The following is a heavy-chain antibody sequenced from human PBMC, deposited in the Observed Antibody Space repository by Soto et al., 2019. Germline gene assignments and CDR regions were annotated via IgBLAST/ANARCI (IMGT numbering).Heavy chain of an antibody. Sequence: GGSLRLSCAASGFTFSSYAMHWVRQAPGKVLEWVAVISYDGSNKYYADSVKGRFTIYRHNSKNTLYLQMNSLRAEDTAVYYCARDRQYCTNGVCYTDYYYGMDVWGQGTTVTVSS. D-gene: IGHD2-8*01. V-gene: IGHV3-30-3*01. CDR1: GFTFSSYA. CDR2: ISYDGSNK. J-gene: IGHJ6*02. CDR3: ARDRQYCTNGVCYTDYYYGMDV.